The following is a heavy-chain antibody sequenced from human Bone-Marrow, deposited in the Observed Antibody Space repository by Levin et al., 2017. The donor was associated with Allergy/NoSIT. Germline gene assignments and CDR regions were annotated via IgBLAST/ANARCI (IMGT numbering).Heavy chain of an antibody. CDR2: ISYDGSNK. Sequence: GESLKISCVASGFTFSSYGMHWVRQAPGKGLEWVAVISYDGSNKYYADSVKGRFTISRDNSKNTLYLQMNSLRAEDTAVYYCAKGLLRFGELSGEAFDIWGQGTMVTVSS. D-gene: IGHD3-10*01. CDR3: AKGLLRFGELSGEAFDI. J-gene: IGHJ3*02. CDR1: GFTFSSYG. V-gene: IGHV3-30*18.